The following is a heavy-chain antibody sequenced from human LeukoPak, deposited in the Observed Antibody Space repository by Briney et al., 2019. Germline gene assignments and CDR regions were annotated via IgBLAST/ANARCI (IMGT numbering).Heavy chain of an antibody. Sequence: ASVKVSCKASGYTFTGYYMHWVRQVPGQGLEWMGWINPNSGGTNYAQKFQGRVTMTRDTSISTAYMELSRLRSDDTAVYYCARASYSSGWYSLYYYYYMDVWGKGTTVNVSS. CDR3: ARASYSSGWYSLYYYYYMDV. D-gene: IGHD6-19*01. V-gene: IGHV1-2*02. CDR1: GYTFTGYY. CDR2: INPNSGGT. J-gene: IGHJ6*03.